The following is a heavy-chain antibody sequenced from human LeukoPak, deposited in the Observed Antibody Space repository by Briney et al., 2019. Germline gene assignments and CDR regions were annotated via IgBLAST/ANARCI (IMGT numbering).Heavy chain of an antibody. CDR1: GYTFTSYG. D-gene: IGHD6-13*01. CDR2: ISAYNGNT. J-gene: IGHJ6*02. Sequence: ASVKVSCKASGYTFTSYGISWVRQAPGQGLEWMGWISAYNGNTNYAQKLQGRVTMTEDTSTDTAYMELSSLRPEDTAVYYCATAQTYSSSWYPYYYYYGMDVWGQGTTVTVSS. V-gene: IGHV1-18*01. CDR3: ATAQTYSSSWYPYYYYYGMDV.